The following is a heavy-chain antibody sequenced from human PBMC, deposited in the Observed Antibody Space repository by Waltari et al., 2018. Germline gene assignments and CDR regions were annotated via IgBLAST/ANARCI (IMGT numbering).Heavy chain of an antibody. D-gene: IGHD6-13*01. V-gene: IGHV4-39*01. CDR2: IYYSGST. Sequence: QLQLQESGPGLVKPSETLSLTCTVSGGSISSSSYYSGWIRQPPGKGLEWCGSIYYSGSTYYNPSLKSRVPISVYTSKNKFSLKLSSGTAADTAVYYCARSSSWSPSFDYWGQGTLVTVSS. CDR1: GGSISSSSYY. J-gene: IGHJ4*02. CDR3: ARSSSWSPSFDY.